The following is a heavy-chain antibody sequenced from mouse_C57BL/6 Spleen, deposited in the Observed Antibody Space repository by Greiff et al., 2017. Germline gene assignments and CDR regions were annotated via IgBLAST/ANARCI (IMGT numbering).Heavy chain of an antibody. D-gene: IGHD1-1*01. CDR3: ARAYYGSSSYYFDD. CDR1: GYTFTDYN. CDR2: INPTNGGT. Sequence: VQLQQSGPELVKPGASVKMSCKASGYTFTDYNMHWVKQSHGKSLEWIGYINPTNGGTSDNQKFKGKATLTVNKSSSTAYMELRSLTSEDSAVYYCARAYYGSSSYYFDDWGQGTTLTVSS. V-gene: IGHV1-22*01. J-gene: IGHJ2*01.